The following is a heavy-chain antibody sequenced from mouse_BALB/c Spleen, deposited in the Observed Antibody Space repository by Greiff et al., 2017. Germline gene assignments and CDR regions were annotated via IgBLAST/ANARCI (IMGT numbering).Heavy chain of an antibody. V-gene: IGHV3-6*02. D-gene: IGHD2-1*01. CDR1: GYSITSGYY. CDR2: ISYDGSN. CDR3: ARDGNAY. Sequence: VQLQQSGPGLVKPSQSLSLTCSVTGYSITSGYYWNWIRQFPGNKLEWMGYISYDGSNNYNPSLKNRISITRDTSKNQFFLKLNSVTTEDTATYYCARDGNAYWGQGTLVTVSA. J-gene: IGHJ3*01.